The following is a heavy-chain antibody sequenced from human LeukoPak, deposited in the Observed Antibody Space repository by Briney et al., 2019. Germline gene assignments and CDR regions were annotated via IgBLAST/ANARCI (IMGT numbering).Heavy chain of an antibody. CDR1: GFTVSSNY. Sequence: GGSLRLSCAASGFTVSSNYMSWVRQAPGKGLEWVSVIYSGGSTYYADSVKGRFTISRHNSKNTLYLQMNSLRAEDTAVYYCAKDLIIAVTGQYFDYWGQGTLVTVSS. CDR2: IYSGGST. V-gene: IGHV3-53*01. J-gene: IGHJ4*02. CDR3: AKDLIIAVTGQYFDY. D-gene: IGHD6-19*01.